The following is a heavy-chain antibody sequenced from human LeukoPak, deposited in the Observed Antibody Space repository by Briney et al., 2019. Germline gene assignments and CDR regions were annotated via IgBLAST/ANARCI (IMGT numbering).Heavy chain of an antibody. CDR3: ARSPPWNWFDP. J-gene: IGHJ5*02. Sequence: SETLSLTCTVSGGSISSGSYYWSWIRQPAGKGLEWIGRIYTSGSTNYNPSLKSRVTISVDTSKNQFSLKLSSVTAADTAVYYCARSPPWNWFDPWGQGTLVTVSS. CDR2: IYTSGST. V-gene: IGHV4-61*02. CDR1: GGSISSGSYY.